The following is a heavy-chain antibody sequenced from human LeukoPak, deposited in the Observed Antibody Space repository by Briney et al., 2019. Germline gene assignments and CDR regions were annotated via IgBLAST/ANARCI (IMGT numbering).Heavy chain of an antibody. Sequence: ASVKVSXKASGYTFTSYDINWVRQATGQGLEWMGWMNPNSGNTGYAQKFQGRATITRNTSISTAYMELSSLRSEDTAVYYCARGGYQLLLFYWGQGTLVTVSS. D-gene: IGHD2-2*01. V-gene: IGHV1-8*03. J-gene: IGHJ4*02. CDR3: ARGGYQLLLFY. CDR2: MNPNSGNT. CDR1: GYTFTSYD.